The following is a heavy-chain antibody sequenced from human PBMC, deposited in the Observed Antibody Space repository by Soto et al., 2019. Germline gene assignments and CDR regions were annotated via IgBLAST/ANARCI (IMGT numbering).Heavy chain of an antibody. CDR3: AKLPYYYDSSGYYHSDAFDI. CDR1: GFTFSSYG. V-gene: IGHV3-30*18. D-gene: IGHD3-22*01. CDR2: ISYDGSNK. Sequence: ESGGGVVQPGRSLRLSCAASGFTFSSYGMHWVRQAPGKGLEWVAVISYDGSNKYYADSVKGRFTISRDNSKNTLYLQMNSLRAEDTAVYYCAKLPYYYDSSGYYHSDAFDIWGQGTMVTVSS. J-gene: IGHJ3*02.